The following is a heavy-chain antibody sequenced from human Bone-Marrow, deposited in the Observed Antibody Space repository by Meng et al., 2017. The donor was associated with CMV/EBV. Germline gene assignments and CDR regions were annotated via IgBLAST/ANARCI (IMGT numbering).Heavy chain of an antibody. V-gene: IGHV4-38-2*02. Sequence: SETLSLTCTVSGYSISSGYYWGWIRQPPGKGLEWIGSIYHSGSTYYNPSLKSRVTISVDTSKNQFSLKLSSVTAADTAIYYCARGGSYWDWGQGTLVTVSS. J-gene: IGHJ4*02. D-gene: IGHD1-26*01. CDR3: ARGGSYWD. CDR2: IYHSGST. CDR1: GYSISSGYY.